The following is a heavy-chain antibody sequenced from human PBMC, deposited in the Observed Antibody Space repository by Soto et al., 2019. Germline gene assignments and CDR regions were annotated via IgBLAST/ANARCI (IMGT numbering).Heavy chain of an antibody. Sequence: QVQLVESGGGVVQPGRSLRLSCAASGFTFSSYAMHWVRRAPGKGLEWVALISDDGSDKDYADSLKGRFTISRDNSRNTLFLQMNSLRAEDTAVYYCARDYYKYYDSSGYYRSPAYWGQGTLVTVSS. V-gene: IGHV3-30-3*01. CDR3: ARDYYKYYDSSGYYRSPAY. CDR2: ISDDGSDK. D-gene: IGHD3-22*01. CDR1: GFTFSSYA. J-gene: IGHJ4*02.